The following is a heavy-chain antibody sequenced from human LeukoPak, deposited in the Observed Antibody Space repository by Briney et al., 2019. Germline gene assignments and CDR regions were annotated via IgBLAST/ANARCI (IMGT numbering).Heavy chain of an antibody. CDR2: INPSGGST. D-gene: IGHD3-22*01. J-gene: IGHJ4*02. V-gene: IGHV1-46*01. Sequence: ASVRVSCKASGYTFTSYYMHWVRQAPGQGLEWMGVINPSGGSTSYAQKFQGRVTMTRDSSTSTVYMELSSLRSEDTAVYYCARVSINYYYDSSGYYDYWGQGTLVTVSS. CDR1: GYTFTSYY. CDR3: ARVSINYYYDSSGYYDY.